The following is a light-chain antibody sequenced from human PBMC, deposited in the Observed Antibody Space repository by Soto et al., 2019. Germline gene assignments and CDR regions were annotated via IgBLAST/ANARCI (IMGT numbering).Light chain of an antibody. CDR1: QGISNY. Sequence: YRVTITCRASQGISNYLAWYQQKPGKAPQLLIYGATTLQSGVPSRFSGSGSGTDFTLTISSLQPEDFATYYCQQSYSSPPTFGQGTKVDIK. CDR3: QQSYSSPPT. V-gene: IGKV1-27*01. J-gene: IGKJ1*01. CDR2: GAT.